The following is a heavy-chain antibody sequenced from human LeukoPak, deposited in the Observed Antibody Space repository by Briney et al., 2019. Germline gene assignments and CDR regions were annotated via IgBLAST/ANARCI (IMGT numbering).Heavy chain of an antibody. J-gene: IGHJ4*02. Sequence: GGSLRLSCATSGLTFRTTWMHWVRHAPGKGLMWVSRMNGEGTTIDYADSVKGRFTVSRDYAKNTLFLQMNNLRTEDTALYFCTTARNFRFEYWGQGSLVIVSA. CDR3: TTARNFRFEY. D-gene: IGHD1-7*01. CDR2: MNGEGTTI. CDR1: GLTFRTTW. V-gene: IGHV3-74*01.